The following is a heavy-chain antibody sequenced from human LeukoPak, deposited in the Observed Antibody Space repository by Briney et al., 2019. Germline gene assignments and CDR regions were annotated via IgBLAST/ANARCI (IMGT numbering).Heavy chain of an antibody. CDR1: GGSINSYY. CDR2: ISGSGGST. CDR3: AKDPGATYYYDSSGYPAH. D-gene: IGHD3-22*01. V-gene: IGHV3-23*01. J-gene: IGHJ4*02. Sequence: ETLSLTCTVSGGSINSYYWSWIRQPPGKGLEWVSAISGSGGSTYYADSVKGRFTISRDNSKNTLYLQMNSLRAEDTAVYYCAKDPGATYYYDSSGYPAHWGQGTLVTVSS.